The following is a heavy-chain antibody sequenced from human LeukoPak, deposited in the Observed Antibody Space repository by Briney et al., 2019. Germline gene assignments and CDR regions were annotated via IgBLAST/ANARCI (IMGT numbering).Heavy chain of an antibody. CDR2: LYFGGTT. D-gene: IGHD6-25*01. Sequence: KPSETLSLTCTTSGVAINRTWIRQPPGKGLEWIGNLYFGGTTNYNPSLKSRVTISVDTSKWQFSLKLTSVSAADTAVYYCARGQRIERTFDIWGQGTTVIVSS. CDR3: ARGQRIERTFDI. V-gene: IGHV4-59*01. CDR1: GVAIN. J-gene: IGHJ3*02.